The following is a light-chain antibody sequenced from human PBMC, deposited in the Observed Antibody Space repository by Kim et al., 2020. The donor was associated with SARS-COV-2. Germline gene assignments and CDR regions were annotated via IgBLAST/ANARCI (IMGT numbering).Light chain of an antibody. Sequence: SPGQTASITCSGDKLGDKYACWYQQKPGQSPVLVIYQDSKRPSGIPERFSGSNSGNTATLTISGTQAMDEADYYCQAWDSSTAWEVFGGGTQLTVL. CDR1: KLGDKY. CDR2: QDS. CDR3: QAWDSSTAWEV. J-gene: IGLJ7*01. V-gene: IGLV3-1*01.